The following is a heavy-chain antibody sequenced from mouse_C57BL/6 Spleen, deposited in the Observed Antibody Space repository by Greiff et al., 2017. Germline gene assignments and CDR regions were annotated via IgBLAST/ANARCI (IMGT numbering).Heavy chain of an antibody. D-gene: IGHD1-1*01. CDR3: AREDGSSYGWFTY. V-gene: IGHV3-6*01. J-gene: IGHJ3*01. Sequence: EVQLQESGPGLVKPSQSLSLTCSVTGYSITSGYYWNWIRQFPGNKLEWMGYISYDGSNKYNPTLKNRISITRDTSKNQFFLKLNSVTTEDTATYYCAREDGSSYGWFTYWGQGTLVTVSA. CDR1: GYSITSGYY. CDR2: ISYDGSN.